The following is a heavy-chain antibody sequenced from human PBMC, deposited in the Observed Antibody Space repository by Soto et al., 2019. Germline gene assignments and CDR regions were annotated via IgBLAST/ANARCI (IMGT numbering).Heavy chain of an antibody. V-gene: IGHV3-23*01. CDR1: GFTFSSYA. D-gene: IGHD6-19*01. Sequence: EVQLLESGGGLVQPGGSLRLSCAASGFTFSSYAMSWVRQAPGKGLEWVSAISGSGGSTYYADSVKGRFTISRDNSKNTLDLQMNSLRAEDTAVYYCAKNVIAGGWFGIDYWGQGTLVTVSS. CDR3: AKNVIAGGWFGIDY. CDR2: ISGSGGST. J-gene: IGHJ4*02.